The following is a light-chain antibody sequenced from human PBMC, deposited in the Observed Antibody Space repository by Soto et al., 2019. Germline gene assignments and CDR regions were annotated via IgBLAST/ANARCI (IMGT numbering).Light chain of an antibody. CDR3: QQYNNWPYT. CDR1: QTVSSN. Sequence: EIVMTQSPVTLSVSPGERATLSCRASQTVSSNLAWYQQKPGQAPRLLIYGASTRATGIPARFSGSGSRTEFTLTISSLQSEDFAVYYCQQYNNWPYTFGQGTKLEIK. CDR2: GAS. V-gene: IGKV3-15*01. J-gene: IGKJ2*01.